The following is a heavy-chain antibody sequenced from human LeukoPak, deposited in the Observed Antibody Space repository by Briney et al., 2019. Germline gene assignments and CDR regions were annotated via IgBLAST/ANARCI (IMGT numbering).Heavy chain of an antibody. D-gene: IGHD4-17*01. CDR2: ISYDGSNK. Sequence: PGGSLRLSCAASGFTFSSYAMHWVRQAPGKGLEWVAVISYDGSNKYYADSVKGRFTISRDNSKNTLYLQMNSLRAEDTAVYYCARGGLDYGDYGNWFDPWGQGTLVIVSS. CDR3: ARGGLDYGDYGNWFDP. J-gene: IGHJ5*02. CDR1: GFTFSSYA. V-gene: IGHV3-30*04.